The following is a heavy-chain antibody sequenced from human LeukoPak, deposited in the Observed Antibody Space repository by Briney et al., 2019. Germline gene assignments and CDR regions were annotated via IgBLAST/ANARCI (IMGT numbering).Heavy chain of an antibody. CDR2: IRYDGSNK. CDR1: GFTFSSYG. CDR3: AREFRGVTRYFDY. D-gene: IGHD3-10*01. J-gene: IGHJ4*02. V-gene: IGHV3-30*02. Sequence: GGSLRLSCAASGFTFSSYGMHWVRQAPGKGLEWVAFIRYDGSNKYYADSVKGRFTISRDNAKNSLYLQMNSLRAEDTAVYYCAREFRGVTRYFDYWGQGTLVTVSS.